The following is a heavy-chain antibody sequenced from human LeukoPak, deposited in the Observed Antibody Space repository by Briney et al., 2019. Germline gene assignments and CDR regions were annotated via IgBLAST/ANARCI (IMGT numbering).Heavy chain of an antibody. CDR3: AKDLVPAVVAATDFDY. CDR1: GFTFSSYA. CDR2: ISGSGGTT. D-gene: IGHD2-15*01. Sequence: QTGGSLRLSCAASGFTFSSYAMNWVRQAPGKGLEWVSVISGSGGTTYYSDSVKGRFTISRDNSKNTLYLQMNSLRAEDTAVYYCAKDLVPAVVAATDFDYWGQGTLVTVSS. V-gene: IGHV3-23*01. J-gene: IGHJ4*02.